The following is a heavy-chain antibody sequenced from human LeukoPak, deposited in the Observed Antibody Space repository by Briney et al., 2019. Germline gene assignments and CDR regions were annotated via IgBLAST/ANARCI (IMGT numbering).Heavy chain of an antibody. D-gene: IGHD3-3*01. V-gene: IGHV3-30*03. CDR3: ARDRDDFWSGPMDV. CDR2: ISYDGSNK. Sequence: GGSLRLSCAASGFTFSNYWMTWVRQAPGKGLEWVAVISYDGSNKYYADSVKGRFTISRDNSKNTLYLQMNSLRAEDTAVYYCARDRDDFWSGPMDVWGKGTTVTVSS. J-gene: IGHJ6*03. CDR1: GFTFSNYW.